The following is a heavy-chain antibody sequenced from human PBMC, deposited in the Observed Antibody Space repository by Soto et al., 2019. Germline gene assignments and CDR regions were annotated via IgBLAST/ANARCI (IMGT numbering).Heavy chain of an antibody. Sequence: PGGSLRLSCAASGLSFANYAMNWVRQAPGKGLEWVSGLSGSGTSTYYADSVKGRFTISRDNSRDTLFLQMNSLTADDTAVYYCAKATTNGGWFNPFDSWGQGALVTVSS. CDR2: LSGSGTST. CDR1: GLSFANYA. D-gene: IGHD6-19*01. J-gene: IGHJ4*02. CDR3: AKATTNGGWFNPFDS. V-gene: IGHV3-23*01.